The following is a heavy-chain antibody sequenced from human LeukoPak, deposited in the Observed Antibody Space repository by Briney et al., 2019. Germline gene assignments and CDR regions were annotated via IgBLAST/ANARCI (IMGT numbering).Heavy chain of an antibody. V-gene: IGHV4-59*01. CDR3: ARGSKRFLKAFDI. CDR1: GGSISSYY. J-gene: IGHJ3*02. Sequence: SESLSLTCTVPGGSISSYYWSWVRQPPAKGLEWVGYIYYSGSTNYNPSLKSRDSISVDTSKSQFSLKLSSVTAADTAVYYCARGSKRFLKAFDIWGQGTMVTVSS. CDR2: IYYSGST. D-gene: IGHD3-3*01.